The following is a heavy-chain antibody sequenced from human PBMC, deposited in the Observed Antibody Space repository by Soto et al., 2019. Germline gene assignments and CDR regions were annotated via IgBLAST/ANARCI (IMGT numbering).Heavy chain of an antibody. D-gene: IGHD1-26*01. CDR1: GYTFTSHA. Sequence: ASVKVSCKASGYTFTSHAIHWVRQAPGQRLEWMGWINAGNGNTKYSQKLQGRVTMTTDTSTSTAYMELRSLRSDDTAVYYCARSKWELRSLDAFDIWGQGTMVTVSS. J-gene: IGHJ3*02. V-gene: IGHV1-3*01. CDR2: INAGNGNT. CDR3: ARSKWELRSLDAFDI.